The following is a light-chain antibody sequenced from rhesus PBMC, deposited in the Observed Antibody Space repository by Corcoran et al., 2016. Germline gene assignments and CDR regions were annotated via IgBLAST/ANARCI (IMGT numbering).Light chain of an antibody. CDR1: QGISSW. Sequence: DIQMTQSPSSLSASVGDRVTITCRASQGISSWLAWYQQQPGKAPKLLIYKASLLQSGVPSRFSGSGSGTDFTLTISSLQPEDFATYYWQQYNSAPFTFGPGTKLDIK. J-gene: IGKJ3*01. CDR3: QQYNSAPFT. CDR2: KAS. V-gene: IGKV1-21*01.